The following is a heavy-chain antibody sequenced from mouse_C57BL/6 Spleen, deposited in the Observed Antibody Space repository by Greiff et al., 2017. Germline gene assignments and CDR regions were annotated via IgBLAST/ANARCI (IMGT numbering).Heavy chain of an antibody. D-gene: IGHD2-3*01. J-gene: IGHJ4*01. CDR2: INPNNGGT. Sequence: EVKLQQSGPELVKPGASVKISCKASGYTFTDYYMNWVKQSHGKSLEWIGDINPNNGGTSYNQKFKGKATLTVDKSSSTAYMELRSLTSEDSAVYYCARWLLPMDYWGQGTSVTVSS. CDR3: ARWLLPMDY. V-gene: IGHV1-26*01. CDR1: GYTFTDYY.